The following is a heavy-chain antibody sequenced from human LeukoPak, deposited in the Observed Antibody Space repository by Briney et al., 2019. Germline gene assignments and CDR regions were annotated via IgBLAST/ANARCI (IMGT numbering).Heavy chain of an antibody. CDR3: ARDPEGVAAAGLDY. V-gene: IGHV3-33*01. Sequence: PGGSLRLSCAASGFTFSSYGMHWVRQAPGKGLEWVAVIWYDGSNKYYADSVKGRFTISGDNSKNTLYLQMNSLRAEDTAVYYCARDPEGVAAAGLDYWGQGALVTVSS. J-gene: IGHJ4*02. CDR2: IWYDGSNK. D-gene: IGHD6-13*01. CDR1: GFTFSSYG.